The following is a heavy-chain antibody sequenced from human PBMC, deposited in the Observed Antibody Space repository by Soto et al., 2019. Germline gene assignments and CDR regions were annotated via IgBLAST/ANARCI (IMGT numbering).Heavy chain of an antibody. V-gene: IGHV3-23*01. Sequence: GWSLRLSCAGSGFTFSNYAMTLVRQAPGKGLEWVSTTRSNGEYTYYADSVKGRFTVSRDNSQNALFLEMSSLRAEDTAVYYCAKESMSVAVSASRVYGMEVWGEGTMVTVSS. CDR1: GFTFSNYA. CDR3: AKESMSVAVSASRVYGMEV. D-gene: IGHD6-6*01. CDR2: TRSNGEYT. J-gene: IGHJ6*04.